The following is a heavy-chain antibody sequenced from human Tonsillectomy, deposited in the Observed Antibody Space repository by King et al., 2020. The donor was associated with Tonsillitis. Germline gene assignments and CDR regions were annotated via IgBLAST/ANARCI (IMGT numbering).Heavy chain of an antibody. J-gene: IGHJ6*03. CDR1: GGSISSYY. CDR3: ARLGNTIYYYMDV. V-gene: IGHV4-59*08. D-gene: IGHD5-24*01. CDR2: IYYSGST. Sequence: QLQESGPGLVKPSETLSLTCTVSGGSISSYYWSWIRQPPGKELEWIGYIYYSGSTNYNPSLKSRVATSADTSKNQFSLKLSSVTAADTAVYYCARLGNTIYYYMDVWGKGTTVTVSS.